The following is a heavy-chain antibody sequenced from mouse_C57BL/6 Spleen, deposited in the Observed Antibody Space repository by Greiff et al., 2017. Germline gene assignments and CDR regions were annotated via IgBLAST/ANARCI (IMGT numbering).Heavy chain of an antibody. CDR3: ARSPAYYGNYDDY. J-gene: IGHJ2*01. D-gene: IGHD2-10*01. CDR1: GYAFSSYW. V-gene: IGHV1-80*01. CDR2: IYPGDGDT. Sequence: QVQLQQSGAELVKPGASVKISCKASGYAFSSYWMNWVKQRPGKGLEWIGQIYPGDGDTNYNGKFKGKATLTADKSSSTAYMQLSSLTSEDSAVYFCARSPAYYGNYDDYWGKGTTLTVSS.